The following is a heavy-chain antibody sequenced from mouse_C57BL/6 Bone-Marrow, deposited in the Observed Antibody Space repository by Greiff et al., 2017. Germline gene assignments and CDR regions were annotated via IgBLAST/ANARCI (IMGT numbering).Heavy chain of an antibody. V-gene: IGHV5-12*01. D-gene: IGHD1-2*01. CDR1: GFTFSDYY. CDR2: ISNGGGST. J-gene: IGHJ1*03. CDR3: ARHDDTTAEYFDV. Sequence: VQLKESGGGLVQPGGSLKLSCAASGFTFSDYYMYWVRQTPEKRLEWVAYISNGGGSTYYPDTVKGRFTISRDNAKNTLYLQMSRLKSEDTAMYYCARHDDTTAEYFDVWGTGTTVTVSS.